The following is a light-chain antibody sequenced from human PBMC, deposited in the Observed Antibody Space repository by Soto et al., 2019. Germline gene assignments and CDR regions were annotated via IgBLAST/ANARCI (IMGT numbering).Light chain of an antibody. Sequence: SYELRQPPSVSVSPGQTARITCSGDALPKQYAYWYKQKAGQAPVLVIKNHYERPSGIPERFSGSSSGTIVTLTISGVQAEDEADYYCQSADSSGAYLVFGGGTKLTVL. J-gene: IGLJ2*01. CDR2: NHY. CDR3: QSADSSGAYLV. CDR1: ALPKQY. V-gene: IGLV3-25*03.